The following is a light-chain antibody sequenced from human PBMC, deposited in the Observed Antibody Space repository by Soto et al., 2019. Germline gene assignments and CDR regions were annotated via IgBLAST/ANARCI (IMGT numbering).Light chain of an antibody. CDR3: QQRSNRPLT. Sequence: EIVLTQSPATLSLSPGERATLSCRASQRVSSYLAWYQQKPGQAPRLLIYDASNRATGIPARFSGSGSGTDFTLTISSLEPEDFAVYYCQQRSNRPLTFAQGTKLEIK. J-gene: IGKJ2*01. CDR2: DAS. CDR1: QRVSSY. V-gene: IGKV3-11*01.